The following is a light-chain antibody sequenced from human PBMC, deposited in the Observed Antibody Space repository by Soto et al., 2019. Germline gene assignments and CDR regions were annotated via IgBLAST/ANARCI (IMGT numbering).Light chain of an antibody. CDR2: SNT. CDR1: RSNIGSNY. J-gene: IGLJ3*02. CDR3: AAWDNSLSGRV. V-gene: IGLV1-47*02. Sequence: QSVLTQPPSVSGTPGQRVTISCSGSRSNIGSNYVYWYQQLPGTAPKLLIYSNTQRPSGVPDRFSGSKSGTSASLAISGLRSEDEADYYCAAWDNSLSGRVFGGGTKLTVL.